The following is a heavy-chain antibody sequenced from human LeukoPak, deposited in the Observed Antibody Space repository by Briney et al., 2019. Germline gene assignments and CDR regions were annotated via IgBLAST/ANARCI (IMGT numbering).Heavy chain of an antibody. Sequence: PSETLSLTCTVSGDSIRGADFYWSWIRQHRGKGLEWIGYIYYSGSSYYNPSLKSRASISVDTSKNDFSLKLASVTAADTAVYFCARVELRRGLRWFDPWGQGTLVTVSS. J-gene: IGHJ5*02. CDR1: GDSIRGADFY. D-gene: IGHD1-7*01. V-gene: IGHV4-31*03. CDR2: IYYSGSS. CDR3: ARVELRRGLRWFDP.